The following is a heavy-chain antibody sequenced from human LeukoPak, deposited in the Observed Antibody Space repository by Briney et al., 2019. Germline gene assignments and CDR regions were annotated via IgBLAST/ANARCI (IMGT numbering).Heavy chain of an antibody. V-gene: IGHV3-48*01. CDR1: GFTFSSYS. Sequence: GGSLRLSYAASGFTFSSYSMNWVRQAPGKGLEWVAYISSRSSAFYYAGSVKGRFTISRDNAKNSLSLQMNSVRAEDTGVYYCARHGSSSYYYYYMDVWGKGTTVTVSS. D-gene: IGHD2-2*01. CDR3: ARHGSSSYYYYYMDV. CDR2: ISSRSSAF. J-gene: IGHJ6*03.